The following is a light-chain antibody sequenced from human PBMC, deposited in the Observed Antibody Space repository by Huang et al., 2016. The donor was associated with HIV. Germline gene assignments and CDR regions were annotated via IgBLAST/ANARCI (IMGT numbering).Light chain of an antibody. CDR1: QSVSSY. V-gene: IGKV3-11*01. J-gene: IGKJ4*01. CDR3: QQRSNFLT. CDR2: DAS. Sequence: EIVLTPSPATLSLSPGERATLSCRASQSVSSYLAWYPQKPGQAPRLLIYDASSRATGIPARCSGSGSGTDFTLTISSLEPEDFAVYYCQQRSNFLTFGGGTKVEIK.